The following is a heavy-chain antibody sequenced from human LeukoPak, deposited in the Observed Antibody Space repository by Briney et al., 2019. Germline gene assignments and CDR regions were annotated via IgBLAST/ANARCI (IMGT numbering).Heavy chain of an antibody. CDR1: GGSIRSSYYY. CDR2: IYYSGGT. V-gene: IGHV4-39*01. Sequence: PSETLSLTCTVSGGSIRSSYYYWGWIRQPPGKGLEWIGSIYYSGGTYYNPSLKSRVTISVDTSKNQFSLKLSSVTAADTAVFYCARQRYSGSYYGVQWDAFDIWGQGTMVTVSS. CDR3: ARQRYSGSYYGVQWDAFDI. J-gene: IGHJ3*02. D-gene: IGHD1-26*01.